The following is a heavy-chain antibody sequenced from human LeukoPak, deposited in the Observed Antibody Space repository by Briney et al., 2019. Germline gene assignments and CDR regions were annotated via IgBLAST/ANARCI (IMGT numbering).Heavy chain of an antibody. CDR3: ATRIAVAGIYDY. CDR1: GGSISSSSYY. CDR2: IYYSGST. Sequence: PSETLSLTCTVSGGSISSSSYYWGWIRQPPGKGPEWIGSIYYSGSTYYNPSLKSRVTISVDTSKNQFSLKLSSVTAADTAVYYCATRIAVAGIYDYWGQGTLVTVSS. V-gene: IGHV4-39*01. D-gene: IGHD6-19*01. J-gene: IGHJ4*02.